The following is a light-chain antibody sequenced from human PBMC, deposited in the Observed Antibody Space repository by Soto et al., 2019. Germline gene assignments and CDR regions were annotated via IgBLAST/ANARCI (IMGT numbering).Light chain of an antibody. CDR3: CSYANSNTLL. Sequence: QSALTQPASVSGSPGQSITISCTGTSSDVGSYDLVSWYQQHPGTAPKLIIYEVTKRPSGVSNRSSGSKSGNTASLTISGLQAEDDSDYYCCSYANSNTLLFGGGTKVTVL. CDR2: EVT. V-gene: IGLV2-23*02. J-gene: IGLJ2*01. CDR1: SSDVGSYDL.